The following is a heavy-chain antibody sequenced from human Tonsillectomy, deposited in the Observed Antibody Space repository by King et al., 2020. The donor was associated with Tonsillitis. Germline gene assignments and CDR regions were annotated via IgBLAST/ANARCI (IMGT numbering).Heavy chain of an antibody. V-gene: IGHV4-31*03. CDR2: IYYSGST. CDR3: ATARGSKYRTRYFDL. CDR1: GGSISSGGYY. D-gene: IGHD6-6*01. J-gene: IGHJ2*01. Sequence: QLQESGPGLVKPSQTLSLTCTVSGGSISSGGYYWSWIRQHPGKGLEWIGYIYYSGSTYYNPSRKSRVTISVDTSKNQYSLKLSSVTAADTAVYYCATARGSKYRTRYFDLWGRGTLVTVSS.